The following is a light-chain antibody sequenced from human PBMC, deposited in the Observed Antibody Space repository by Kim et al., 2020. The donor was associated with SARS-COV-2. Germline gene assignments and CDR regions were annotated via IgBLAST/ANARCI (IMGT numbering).Light chain of an antibody. J-gene: IGKJ1*01. CDR2: VAS. V-gene: IGKV1-6*02. CDR3: LQDFSYPRT. CDR1: QDIGSD. Sequence: ASVGDRVTITCRASQDIGSDLGWYQQKPGKAPKLLIYVASSLHNGVPSRFSGSGSGTVFTLTISSLQPEDFVTYYCLQDFSYPRTFGQGTKVDIK.